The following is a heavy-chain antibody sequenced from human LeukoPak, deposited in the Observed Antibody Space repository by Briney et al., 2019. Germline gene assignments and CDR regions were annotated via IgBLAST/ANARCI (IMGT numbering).Heavy chain of an antibody. D-gene: IGHD2-21*02. CDR1: GYIFTGYY. CDR3: ARAYCGGDCLDYFDY. J-gene: IGHJ4*02. Sequence: ASVKVSCKTSGYIFTGYYMHWVRQAPGQGLEWMGRINPNSGDTNYAQNFQGRVTMTRDTSISTAYMELSSLRSEDTAVYYCARAYCGGDCLDYFDYWGQGTLVTVSS. CDR2: INPNSGDT. V-gene: IGHV1-2*06.